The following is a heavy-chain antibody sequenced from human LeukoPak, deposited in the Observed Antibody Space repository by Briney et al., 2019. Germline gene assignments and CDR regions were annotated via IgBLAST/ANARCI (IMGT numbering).Heavy chain of an antibody. J-gene: IGHJ4*02. CDR1: GFTFSAYA. V-gene: IGHV3-64D*09. D-gene: IGHD1-1*01. CDR2: ISSDGGSS. Sequence: GGSLRLSCSASGFTFSAYAMYWVRQAPGKGLEYVSGISSDGGSSFYADSVKGRFTISRDNSKNTLYLQMSSLRAEDTAVYYCVKITSVTGGDCWGQGTRLTVSS. CDR3: VKITSVTGGDC.